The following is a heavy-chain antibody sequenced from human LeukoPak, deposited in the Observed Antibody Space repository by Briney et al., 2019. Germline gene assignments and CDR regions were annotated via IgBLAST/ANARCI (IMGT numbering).Heavy chain of an antibody. J-gene: IGHJ5*02. CDR3: ARDRYCSSTSCPMVFDP. CDR1: GYTFTGYY. V-gene: IGHV1-2*02. D-gene: IGHD2-2*01. Sequence: ASVKVSCKASGYTFTGYYMHWVRQAPGQGLEWMGWINPNSGGTNYAQKFQGRVTMTRDTSISTAYMELSRLRSDDTAVYYCARDRYCSSTSCPMVFDPWGQGTQVTVSS. CDR2: INPNSGGT.